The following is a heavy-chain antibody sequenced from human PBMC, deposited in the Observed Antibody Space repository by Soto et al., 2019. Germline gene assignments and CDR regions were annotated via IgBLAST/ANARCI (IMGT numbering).Heavy chain of an antibody. Sequence: GGSLRLSCAASGFTFSSYWMSWVRQAPGKGLEWVANIKQDGSEKYYVDSVKGRFTISRDNAKNSLYLQRNSLRAEDTAVYYCARSARVWGSYRYSFGYWGQGTLVTVSS. CDR2: IKQDGSEK. V-gene: IGHV3-7*03. CDR3: ARSARVWGSYRYSFGY. CDR1: GFTFSSYW. J-gene: IGHJ4*02. D-gene: IGHD3-16*02.